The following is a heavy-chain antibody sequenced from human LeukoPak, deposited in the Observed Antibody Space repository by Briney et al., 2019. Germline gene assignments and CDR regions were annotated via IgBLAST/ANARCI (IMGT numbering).Heavy chain of an antibody. J-gene: IGHJ6*03. CDR1: GYSFTNYW. V-gene: IGHV5-51*01. CDR3: ARHTDYYYMDV. Sequence: GESLKISCKGSGYSFTNYWIGWVRQMPGKGLEWMGIIYPGDSDTRYSPSFQGQVTISADKSINTAYLQWRSLKASDTAMHYCARHTDYYYMDVWGKGTTVTVSS. CDR2: IYPGDSDT. D-gene: IGHD2-8*02.